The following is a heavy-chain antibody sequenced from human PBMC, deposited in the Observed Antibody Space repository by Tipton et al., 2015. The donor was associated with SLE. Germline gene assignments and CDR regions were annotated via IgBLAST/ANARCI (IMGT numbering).Heavy chain of an antibody. CDR1: GGSISSGGYS. Sequence: TLSLTCAVSGGSISSGGYSWSWIRQPPGKGLEWIGYIYYSGSTYYNPSLKSRVTISVDTSKNQFSLKLSSVTAADTAVYYCARVIGAGSSWYQHWGQGTLVTVSS. CDR3: ARVIGAGSSWYQH. D-gene: IGHD6-13*01. J-gene: IGHJ1*01. V-gene: IGHV4-30-2*01. CDR2: IYYSGST.